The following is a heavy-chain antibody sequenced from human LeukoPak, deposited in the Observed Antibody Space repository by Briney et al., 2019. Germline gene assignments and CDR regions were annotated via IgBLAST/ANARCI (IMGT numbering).Heavy chain of an antibody. Sequence: QSGGSLRLSCAASGFTVSSNYMSWVRQAPGKGLEWVSVIYSGGSTYYADSVKGRFTISRDNSKNTLYLQMNSLRAEDTAVYYCASGAVAGTGGAWRYYYYYYMDVWGKGTTVTVSS. CDR3: ASGAVAGTGGAWRYYYYYYMDV. CDR1: GFTVSSNY. V-gene: IGHV3-66*01. CDR2: IYSGGST. D-gene: IGHD6-19*01. J-gene: IGHJ6*03.